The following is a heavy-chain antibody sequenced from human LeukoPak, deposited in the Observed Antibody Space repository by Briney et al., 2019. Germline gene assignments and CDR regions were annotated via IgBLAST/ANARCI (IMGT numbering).Heavy chain of an antibody. J-gene: IGHJ4*02. D-gene: IGHD4-17*01. Sequence: GGSLILSCAASGFTFSAYAMHWVRQAPGKGLEWVAVISYDGSNKYYPDSVKGRFTISRDNSKNTLFLQMNSLRTDDTAVYYCAKTDYGDRGVDYWGQGTLVTVSS. CDR2: ISYDGSNK. CDR1: GFTFSAYA. V-gene: IGHV3-30*18. CDR3: AKTDYGDRGVDY.